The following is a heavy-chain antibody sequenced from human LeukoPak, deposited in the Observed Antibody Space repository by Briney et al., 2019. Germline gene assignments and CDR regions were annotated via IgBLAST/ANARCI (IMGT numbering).Heavy chain of an antibody. CDR3: ARGRGGSYYSIRYYFDY. J-gene: IGHJ4*02. CDR1: GGSISSYY. Sequence: SETLSLTCTVSGGSISSYYWNWIRQPPGKGLEWIAEINHSGSTNYNPSLKSRVTISVDTSKNQFSLKLSSVTAADTAVYYCARGRGGSYYSIRYYFDYWGQGTLVTVSS. D-gene: IGHD1-26*01. CDR2: INHSGST. V-gene: IGHV4-34*01.